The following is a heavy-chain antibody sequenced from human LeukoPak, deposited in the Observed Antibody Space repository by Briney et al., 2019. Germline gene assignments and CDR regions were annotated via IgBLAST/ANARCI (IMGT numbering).Heavy chain of an antibody. CDR1: GFTVSSNY. J-gene: IGHJ3*02. Sequence: PGGSLRLSCAASGFTVSSNYMSWVRQAPGKGLEWVSVIYSGGSTYYADSVKGRFTISRDNSKNTLYLQMNSLRAEDTAVYYCAKGLWSGMGAFDIWGQGTMVTVSS. V-gene: IGHV3-66*01. CDR3: AKGLWSGMGAFDI. D-gene: IGHD3-3*01. CDR2: IYSGGST.